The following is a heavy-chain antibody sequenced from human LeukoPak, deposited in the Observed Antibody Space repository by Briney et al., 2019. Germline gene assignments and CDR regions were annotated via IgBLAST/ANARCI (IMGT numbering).Heavy chain of an antibody. V-gene: IGHV4-34*01. D-gene: IGHD3-10*01. Sequence: SETLSLTCAVYGGSFSGYYWSWIRQPPGKGLEWIGEINHSGSTNYNPSLKSRVTISVDTSKNQFSLKLSSVTAADTAVYYCAKKNYYSSGSYSPYYYGMDVWGQGTTVTVSS. CDR1: GGSFSGYY. CDR3: AKKNYYSSGSYSPYYYGMDV. J-gene: IGHJ6*02. CDR2: INHSGST.